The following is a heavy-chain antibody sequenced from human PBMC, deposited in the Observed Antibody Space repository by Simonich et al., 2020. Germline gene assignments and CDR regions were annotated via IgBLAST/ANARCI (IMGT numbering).Heavy chain of an antibody. D-gene: IGHD5-12*01. J-gene: IGHJ4*02. CDR1: GGSISSYY. CDR2: IYYSGST. Sequence: QVQLQESGPGLVKHSETLSLTCTVSGGSISSYYWSWIRQPPGKGLEWIGYIYYSGSTNYNPSHKSRVTISVDTSKNQFSLKLSSVTAADTAVYYCARHDRWLQFYFDYWGQGTLVTVSS. CDR3: ARHDRWLQFYFDY. V-gene: IGHV4-59*08.